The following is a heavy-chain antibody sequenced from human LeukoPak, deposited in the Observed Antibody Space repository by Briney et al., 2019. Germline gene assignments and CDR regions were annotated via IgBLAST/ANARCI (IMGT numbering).Heavy chain of an antibody. CDR1: GYTFTGYY. D-gene: IGHD5-18*01. Sequence: ASVKVSCKASGYTFTGYYMHWVRQAPGQGLEWMGWINPNSGGTNYAQKLQGRVTMTTDTSTSTAYMELRSLRSDDTAVYYCARARLYSYGSFDYWGQGTLVTVSS. CDR2: INPNSGGT. V-gene: IGHV1-2*02. J-gene: IGHJ4*02. CDR3: ARARLYSYGSFDY.